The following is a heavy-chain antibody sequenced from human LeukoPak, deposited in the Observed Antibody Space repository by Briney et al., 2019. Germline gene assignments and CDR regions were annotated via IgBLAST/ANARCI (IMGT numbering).Heavy chain of an antibody. CDR1: GGTFSSYA. Sequence: SVKVSCKASGGTFSSYAISSVRQAPGQGLEWMGRIIPIFGTANYAQKFQGRVTITTDESTSTAYMELSSLRSEDTAVYYCARGVAARGPDYWGQGTLVTVSS. CDR3: ARGVAARGPDY. J-gene: IGHJ4*02. D-gene: IGHD6-6*01. CDR2: IIPIFGTA. V-gene: IGHV1-69*05.